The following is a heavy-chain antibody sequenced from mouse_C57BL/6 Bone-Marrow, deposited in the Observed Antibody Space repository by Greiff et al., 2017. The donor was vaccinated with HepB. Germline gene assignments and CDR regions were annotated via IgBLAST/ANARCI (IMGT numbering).Heavy chain of an antibody. CDR2: IDPSDSYT. J-gene: IGHJ3*01. CDR1: GYTFTSYW. D-gene: IGHD1-1*01. CDR3: ARPFYYGSSSWFAY. Sequence: QVQLKQPGAELVRPGTSVKLSCKASGYTFTSYWMHWVKQRPGQGLEWIGVIDPSDSYTNYNQKFKGKATLTVDTSSSTAYMQLSSLTSEDSAVYYCARPFYYGSSSWFAYWGQGTLVTVSA. V-gene: IGHV1-59*01.